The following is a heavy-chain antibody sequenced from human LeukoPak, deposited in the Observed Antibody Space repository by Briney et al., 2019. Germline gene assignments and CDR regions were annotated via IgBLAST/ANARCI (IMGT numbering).Heavy chain of an antibody. Sequence: GGSLRLSCAASGFTFNAYAMHWVRQAPGKGLDWVAVISYDGSNKYYADSVKGRFTVSRDNSKNTLFLQMNSLRAEDTAVYSCARDGVLPPRNFYGMDVWGQGTTVTVSS. CDR3: ARDGVLPPRNFYGMDV. J-gene: IGHJ6*02. CDR2: ISYDGSNK. D-gene: IGHD2-15*01. CDR1: GFTFNAYA. V-gene: IGHV3-30-3*01.